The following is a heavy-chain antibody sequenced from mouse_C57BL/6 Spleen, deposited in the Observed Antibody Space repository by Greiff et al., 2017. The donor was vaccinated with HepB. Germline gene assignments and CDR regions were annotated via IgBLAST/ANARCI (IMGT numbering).Heavy chain of an antibody. J-gene: IGHJ2*01. CDR3: ARDGVGYGYFDY. V-gene: IGHV1-26*01. D-gene: IGHD2-2*01. Sequence: VQLQQSGPELVKPGASVKISCKASGYTFTDYYMNWVKQSHGKSLEWIGDINPNNGGTSYNQKFKGKATLTVDKSSSTAYMELRSLTSEDSAVYYCARDGVGYGYFDYWGQGTTLTVSS. CDR2: INPNNGGT. CDR1: GYTFTDYY.